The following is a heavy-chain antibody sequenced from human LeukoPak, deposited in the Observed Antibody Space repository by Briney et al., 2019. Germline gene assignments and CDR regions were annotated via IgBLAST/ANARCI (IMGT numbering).Heavy chain of an antibody. Sequence: GGSLRLSCAASGFRFSSYAMSWVRQAPGKGLEWVSAISGSGVSTYYADSVKGRFTVSRDNSKNTLYLQMSSLRAEDTAVYYCAKDEGFDYWGQGTLVTVSS. V-gene: IGHV3-23*01. CDR1: GFRFSSYA. CDR2: ISGSGVST. CDR3: AKDEGFDY. J-gene: IGHJ4*02.